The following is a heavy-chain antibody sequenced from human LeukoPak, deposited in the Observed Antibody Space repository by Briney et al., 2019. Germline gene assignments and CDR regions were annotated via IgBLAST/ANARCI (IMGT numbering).Heavy chain of an antibody. CDR1: GYTFTSYD. V-gene: IGHV1-8*01. Sequence: ASVKVSCKASGYTFTSYDINWVRQATGQGLEWMGWMNPNSGNTGYAQKFQGRVTMTRNTSISTAYMELSSLRSEDTAVYYCARGSSGWYYMDVWGKGTTVTISS. CDR2: MNPNSGNT. J-gene: IGHJ6*03. CDR3: ARGSSGWYYMDV. D-gene: IGHD6-19*01.